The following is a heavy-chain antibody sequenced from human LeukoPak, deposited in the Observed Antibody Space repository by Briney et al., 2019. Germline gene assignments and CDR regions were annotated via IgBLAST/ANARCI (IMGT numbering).Heavy chain of an antibody. J-gene: IGHJ1*01. V-gene: IGHV3-11*04. CDR1: GFTFSDYY. CDR2: ISSSGSTI. Sequence: KPGGSLRLSCAASGFTFSDYYMSWIRQAPGKGLEWVSYISSSGSTIYYADSVKGRFTISRDNAKNSLYLQMNSLRAEDTAVYYCARGEWWGYYYGSGRKFQHWGQGTLVTVSS. CDR3: ARGEWWGYYYGSGRKFQH. D-gene: IGHD3-10*01.